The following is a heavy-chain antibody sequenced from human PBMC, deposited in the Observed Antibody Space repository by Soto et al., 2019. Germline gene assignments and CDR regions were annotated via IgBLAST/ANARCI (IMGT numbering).Heavy chain of an antibody. D-gene: IGHD3-3*01. CDR1: GYTFTSYG. CDR3: ARWGSDFWSGSDWFDP. J-gene: IGHJ5*02. Sequence: GASVKVSCKASGYTFTSYGISWVRQAPGQGLEWMGWISAYNGNTNYAQKLQGRVTMTTDTSTSTAYMELRSLRSDDTAVYYCARWGSDFWSGSDWFDPWGQGTLVTVSS. V-gene: IGHV1-18*01. CDR2: ISAYNGNT.